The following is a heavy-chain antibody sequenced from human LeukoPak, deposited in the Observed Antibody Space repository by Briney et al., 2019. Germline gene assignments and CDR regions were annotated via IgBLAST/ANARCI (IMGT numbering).Heavy chain of an antibody. V-gene: IGHV4-59*01. CDR3: ARARSGWSFDY. D-gene: IGHD6-19*01. J-gene: IGHJ4*02. Sequence: SETLSLTCAVYGGSFSGYYWNWIRQPPGKGLEWIGYIYYSGNTNYNPSLKSRVTISGDTSKNQLSLKLTSVTAADTAVYYCARARSGWSFDYWGQGTLVTVSS. CDR2: IYYSGNT. CDR1: GGSFSGYY.